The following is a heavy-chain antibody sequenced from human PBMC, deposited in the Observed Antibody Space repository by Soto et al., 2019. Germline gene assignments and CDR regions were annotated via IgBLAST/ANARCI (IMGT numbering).Heavy chain of an antibody. D-gene: IGHD3-16*02. Sequence: ESGGGVVQPGRSLRLSCVASGLTFSSHGMHWVRLAPGRGLEWVAVIWYDGSNKYYADSVKGRFTISRDNSKNTLYLQMNSLRAEDTAVYYCAREGRLLGRLGESSPAKYFDYWGQGTLVTVSS. J-gene: IGHJ4*02. CDR1: GLTFSSHG. CDR2: IWYDGSNK. CDR3: AREGRLLGRLGESSPAKYFDY. V-gene: IGHV3-33*01.